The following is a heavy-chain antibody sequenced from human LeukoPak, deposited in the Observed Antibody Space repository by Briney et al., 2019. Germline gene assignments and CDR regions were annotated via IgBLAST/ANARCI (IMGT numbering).Heavy chain of an antibody. CDR1: GYPFNNYD. V-gene: IGHV1-8*01. D-gene: IGHD5-12*01. CDR3: AATPKSGYSGYDLDY. Sequence: ASVKVSCKASGYPFNNYDVNWVRQAPGQGLEWMGWMNPNTGNTGYAQNLQGRVTMTRDTSISTAYMELSRLRSDDTAVYYCAATPKSGYSGYDLDYWGQGTLVTVSS. J-gene: IGHJ4*02. CDR2: MNPNTGNT.